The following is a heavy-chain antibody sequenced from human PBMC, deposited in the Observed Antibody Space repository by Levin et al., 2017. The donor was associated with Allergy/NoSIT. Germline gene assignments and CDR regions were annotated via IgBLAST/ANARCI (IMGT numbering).Heavy chain of an antibody. Sequence: GGSLRLSCAASGFTFSSYWMHWVRQAPGKGLVWVSRINSDGSSTSYADSVKGRFTISRDNAKNTLYLQMNSLRAEDTAVYYCARGDNSSGWYLEPVYYFDYWGQGTLVTVSS. J-gene: IGHJ4*02. V-gene: IGHV3-74*01. CDR1: GFTFSSYW. D-gene: IGHD6-19*01. CDR3: ARGDNSSGWYLEPVYYFDY. CDR2: INSDGSST.